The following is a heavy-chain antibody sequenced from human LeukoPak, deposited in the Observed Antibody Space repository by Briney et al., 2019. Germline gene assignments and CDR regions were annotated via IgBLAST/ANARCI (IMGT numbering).Heavy chain of an antibody. CDR2: ISSNGGST. CDR3: ARDPWGSGYYSDY. D-gene: IGHD3-22*01. V-gene: IGHV3-64*01. CDR1: GFTFSSYA. J-gene: IGHJ4*02. Sequence: GGSLRLSCAASGFTFSSYAMHWVRQAPGKGLEYVSAISSNGGSTYYANSVKGRFTISRDNSKNTLYLQMGSLRAEDMAVYYCARDPWGSGYYSDYWGQGTLVTVSS.